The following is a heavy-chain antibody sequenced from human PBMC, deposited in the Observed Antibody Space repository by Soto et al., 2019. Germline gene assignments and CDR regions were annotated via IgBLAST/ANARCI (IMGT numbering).Heavy chain of an antibody. J-gene: IGHJ4*02. CDR3: ARGWGRISDY. CDR2: INHSGST. V-gene: IGHV4-34*01. D-gene: IGHD7-27*01. Sequence: QVQLQQWGAGLLKPSETLSLTCAVYGGSFSGYYWSWIRQPPGKGLEWIGEINHSGSTNYNPSLTSLVTISVDTSKHQFSLKLSSVTAADTAVYYCARGWGRISDYWGQGALVAVSS. CDR1: GGSFSGYY.